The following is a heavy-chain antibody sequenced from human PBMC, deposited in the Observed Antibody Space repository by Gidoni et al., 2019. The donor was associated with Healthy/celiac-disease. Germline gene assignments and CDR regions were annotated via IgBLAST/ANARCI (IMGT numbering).Heavy chain of an antibody. V-gene: IGHV1-18*01. CDR1: GYTFTSYG. D-gene: IGHD1-26*01. J-gene: IGHJ6*02. CDR2: VSAYNGNT. CDR3: ARDHFEAIVGATSLYYYYGMDV. Sequence: QVQLVQSGAEVKKPGASVKVACKAAGYTFTSYGISWVQQAPGQGLEWMGWVSAYNGNTNYAQKLQGRVTMTTDTSTSTDYMELRSLRSDDTAVYYCARDHFEAIVGATSLYYYYGMDVWGQGTTVTVSS.